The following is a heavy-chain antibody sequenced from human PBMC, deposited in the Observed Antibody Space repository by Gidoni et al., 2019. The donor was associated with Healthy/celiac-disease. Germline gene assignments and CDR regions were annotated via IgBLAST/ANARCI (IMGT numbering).Heavy chain of an antibody. V-gene: IGHV3-21*01. CDR1: GVTFSSYS. CDR3: ARGVHCSGGSCYPFDY. CDR2: ISSSSSYI. Sequence: EVQLVESGGGLVKPGGSLRLSCAASGVTFSSYSMNWVRQAPGKGLEVVSSISSSSSYIYYADSVKGRFTISRDNAKNSLYLQMNSLRAEDTAVYYCARGVHCSGGSCYPFDYWGQGTLVTVSS. J-gene: IGHJ4*02. D-gene: IGHD2-15*01.